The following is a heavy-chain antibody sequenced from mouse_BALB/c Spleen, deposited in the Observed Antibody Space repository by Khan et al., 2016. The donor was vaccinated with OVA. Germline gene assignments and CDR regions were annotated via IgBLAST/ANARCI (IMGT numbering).Heavy chain of an antibody. CDR1: GFTFSDYY. V-gene: IGHV5-4*02. CDR3: ARGFYGGRFTY. D-gene: IGHD1-1*02. Sequence: EVQLQESGGGLVKPGGSLKLSCAASGFTFSDYYMYWIRQTPEKRLEWVATISDGGSYSYYPDSVKGRFTISRDDVKSNLYLQMSSLKSEDTAMYYCARGFYGGRFTYWGQGTLVTVSA. J-gene: IGHJ3*01. CDR2: ISDGGSYS.